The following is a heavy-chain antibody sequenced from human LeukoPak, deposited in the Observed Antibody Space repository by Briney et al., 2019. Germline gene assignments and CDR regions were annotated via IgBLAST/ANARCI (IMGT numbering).Heavy chain of an antibody. CDR3: ARESLYSSGREVYFQH. CDR1: GFTFSSYW. CDR2: INSDGSTT. D-gene: IGHD6-19*01. V-gene: IGHV3-74*01. Sequence: SGGSLRLSCAASGFTFSSYWMHWVRQAPGKGLVWVSRINSDGSTTIYADSVKGRFTISRDNAKNTLYLQTNSLRAEDTAVYYCARESLYSSGREVYFQHWGQGTLVTVSS. J-gene: IGHJ1*01.